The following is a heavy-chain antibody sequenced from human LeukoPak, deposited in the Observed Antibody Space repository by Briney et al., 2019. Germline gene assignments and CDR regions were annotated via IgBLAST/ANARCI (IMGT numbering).Heavy chain of an antibody. CDR3: ARGSCSGGSCYLYSYYHYMDV. J-gene: IGHJ6*03. CDR2: INHSGST. Sequence: PSETLSPTCAVYGGSFSAYYWSWIRQPPGKGLEWMGEINHSGSTNYNPSLKSRATISVDTSKKQFSLKLSSLTAADTAVYYCARGSCSGGSCYLYSYYHYMDVWGKGTTVTVSS. V-gene: IGHV4-34*01. CDR1: GGSFSAYY. D-gene: IGHD2-15*01.